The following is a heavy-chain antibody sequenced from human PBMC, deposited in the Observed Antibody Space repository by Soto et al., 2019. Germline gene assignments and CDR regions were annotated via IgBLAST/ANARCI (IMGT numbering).Heavy chain of an antibody. D-gene: IGHD4-17*01. CDR1: GGTFSSYA. CDR3: ARSSVTTDYYYYGMDV. J-gene: IGHJ6*02. CDR2: IIPIFGTA. Sequence: ASVKVSCKASGGTFSSYAISWVRQAPGQGLEWMGGIIPIFGTANYAQKFQGRVTITADKSTSTAYMELSSLRSEDTAVYYCARSSVTTDYYYYGMDVWGQGTTVTVYS. V-gene: IGHV1-69*06.